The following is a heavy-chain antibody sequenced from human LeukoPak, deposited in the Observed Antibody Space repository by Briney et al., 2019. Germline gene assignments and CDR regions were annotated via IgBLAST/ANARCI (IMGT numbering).Heavy chain of an antibody. CDR3: AKRIAAAGIGYYFDY. CDR1: GFTFSSYA. CDR2: LSGSGGIR. V-gene: IGHV3-23*01. J-gene: IGHJ4*02. Sequence: PGGSLRLSCAASGFTFSSYAMSWVRQAPGTGLEWVSVLSGSGGIRYYADSVNGRFTISRDNSKNTLYLQMNSLRAEDTAVYYCAKRIAAAGIGYYFDYWGQGTLVTVSS. D-gene: IGHD6-13*01.